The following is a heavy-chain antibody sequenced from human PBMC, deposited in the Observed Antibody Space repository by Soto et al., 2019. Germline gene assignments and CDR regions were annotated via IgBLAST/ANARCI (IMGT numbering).Heavy chain of an antibody. CDR2: IYYSGST. CDR1: GGSISRYY. Sequence: PSETLSLTCTVSGGSISRYYWSWIRQPPGKGLEWIGYIYYSGSTNYNPSLKSRVTISVDTSKNQFSLKLSSVTVAYLAVNYCARAPPPYLRHATLVPV. J-gene: IGHJ4*01. CDR3: ARAPPPY. V-gene: IGHV4-59*12.